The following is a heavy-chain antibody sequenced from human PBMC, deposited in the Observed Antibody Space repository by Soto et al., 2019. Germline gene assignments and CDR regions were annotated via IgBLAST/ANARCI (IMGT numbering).Heavy chain of an antibody. CDR1: GFTFSSYA. CDR3: ARGMGYSNYVVWFDP. V-gene: IGHV3-30-3*01. D-gene: IGHD4-4*01. CDR2: ISYDGSNK. J-gene: IGHJ5*02. Sequence: GGSLRLSCAASGFTFSSYAMHWVRQAPGKGLEWVAVISYDGSNKYYADSVKGRFTISRDNSKNTLYLQMNSLRAEDTAVYYCARGMGYSNYVVWFDPWGQGTLVTVSS.